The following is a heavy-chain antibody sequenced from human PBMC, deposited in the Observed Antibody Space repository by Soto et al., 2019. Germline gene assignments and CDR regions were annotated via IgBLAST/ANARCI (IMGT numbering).Heavy chain of an antibody. CDR2: IYYSGST. D-gene: IGHD3-10*01. V-gene: IGHV4-61*01. Sequence: SETLSLTCTFSGGSVRSGSYYLSWIRQPPGKGLEWIGYIYYSGSTNYNPSLKSRVTISVDTSKNQFSLKLSSVTAADTAVYYCAREEIITMVRGVIITSLPNHFDYWGQGTLVTVSS. J-gene: IGHJ4*02. CDR3: AREEIITMVRGVIITSLPNHFDY. CDR1: GGSVRSGSYY.